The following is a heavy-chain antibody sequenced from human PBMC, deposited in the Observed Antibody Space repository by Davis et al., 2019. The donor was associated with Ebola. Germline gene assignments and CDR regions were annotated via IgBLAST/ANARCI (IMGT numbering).Heavy chain of an antibody. Sequence: PSNTLSLPCSVCGAYLSGYYWSWSLQHAGKGLEWGREINQRGETKSNPSLKSRAFISIYTSKKQFSLKLTSVTAADTAVYYCASPHQIRGQDCFDPWAQVFLVTVSS. CDR2: INQRGET. J-gene: IGHJ5*02. V-gene: IGHV4-34*01. D-gene: IGHD2-2*01. CDR3: ASPHQIRGQDCFDP. CDR1: GAYLSGYY.